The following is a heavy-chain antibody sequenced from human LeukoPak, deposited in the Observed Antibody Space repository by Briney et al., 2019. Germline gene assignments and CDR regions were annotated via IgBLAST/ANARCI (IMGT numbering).Heavy chain of an antibody. CDR3: AVKNLGFGEYFDY. Sequence: GESLEISCKGSGYSFTSYWIGWVRQMPGKGLEWMGIIYPGDSDTRYSPSFQGQVTISADKSISTAYLQWSSLKASDTAMYYCAVKNLGFGEYFDYWGQGTLVTVSS. J-gene: IGHJ4*02. V-gene: IGHV5-51*01. CDR2: IYPGDSDT. D-gene: IGHD3-10*01. CDR1: GYSFTSYW.